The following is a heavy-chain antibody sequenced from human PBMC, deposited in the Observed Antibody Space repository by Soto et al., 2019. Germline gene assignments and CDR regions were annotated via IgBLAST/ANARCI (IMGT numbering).Heavy chain of an antibody. Sequence: PWWSTELSCAACGYTVNSYGMHLVRKIPGKGLEWVAVIWYDGSNKYYADSVKGRFTISRDNSKNTLYLQMNSLRAEDTAVYYCARDHAWSSGCPTDWGQGTLVTVSS. CDR2: IWYDGSNK. J-gene: IGHJ4*02. D-gene: IGHD6-19*01. CDR3: ARDHAWSSGCPTD. V-gene: IGHV3-33*01. CDR1: GYTVNSYG.